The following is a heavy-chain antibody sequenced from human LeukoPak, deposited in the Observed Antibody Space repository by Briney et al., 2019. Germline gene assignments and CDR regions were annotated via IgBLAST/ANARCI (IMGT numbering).Heavy chain of an antibody. CDR3: ARMFFRADYYYYYMDV. V-gene: IGHV3-23*01. D-gene: IGHD3-10*02. J-gene: IGHJ6*03. Sequence: GGTLRLSCAASGFTFSSYGMSWVRQAPGKGLEWVSAISGSGGSTYYADSVKGRFTISRDNSKNTLYLQMNSLRAADTAVYYCARMFFRADYYYYYMDVWGKGTTVTVSS. CDR2: ISGSGGST. CDR1: GFTFSSYG.